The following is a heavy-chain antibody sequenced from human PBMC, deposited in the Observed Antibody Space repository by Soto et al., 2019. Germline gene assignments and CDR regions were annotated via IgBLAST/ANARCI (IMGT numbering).Heavy chain of an antibody. J-gene: IGHJ4*02. CDR3: ARRGPGTYFDY. CDR1: GFTFSSYA. Sequence: EVQLLDSGGGLVQPGGSLRLSCAASGFTFSSYAMNWVRQAPGKGLEWVSVISGSGDSTYYADSVKGRFTISRDNSKNSLYLPMTSLTAEETAVSYRARRGPGTYFDYCGQGPLFTVSS. CDR2: ISGSGDST. D-gene: IGHD6-13*01. V-gene: IGHV3-23*01.